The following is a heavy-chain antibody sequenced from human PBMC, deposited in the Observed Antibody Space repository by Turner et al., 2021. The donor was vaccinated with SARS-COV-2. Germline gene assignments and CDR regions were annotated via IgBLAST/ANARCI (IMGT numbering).Heavy chain of an antibody. CDR2: INPNSGGT. D-gene: IGHD3-3*01. J-gene: IGHJ4*02. V-gene: IGHV1-2*02. Sequence: QVQLVQVGAEVKKPGASVKVSCNPSGYTLTGYYMHWVRQAPGQGLEWMGWINPNSGGTNYAQKFQGRVTMTRDTSISTVYMELSRLRSDDTAVYYCARGPAVFGVVIMGYWGQGTLVTVSS. CDR1: GYTLTGYY. CDR3: ARGPAVFGVVIMGY.